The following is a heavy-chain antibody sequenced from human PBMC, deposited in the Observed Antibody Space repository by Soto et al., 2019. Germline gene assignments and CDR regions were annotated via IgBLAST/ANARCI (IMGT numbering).Heavy chain of an antibody. CDR2: ISSTTNYI. CDR1: GFTFTRYS. J-gene: IGHJ4*02. CDR3: ARESEDLTSNFDY. V-gene: IGHV3-21*06. Sequence: GGSLRLSCTASGFTFTRYSMNWVRQAPGKGLEWVSSISSTTNYIYYGDSMKGRFTISRDNAKNSLYLEMNSLRAEDTAVYYCARESEDLTSNFDYWGQGTPVTVSS.